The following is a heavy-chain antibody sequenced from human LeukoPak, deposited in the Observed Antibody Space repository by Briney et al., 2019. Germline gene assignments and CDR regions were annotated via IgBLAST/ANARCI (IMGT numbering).Heavy chain of an antibody. CDR1: GFSFSGSA. Sequence: GGSLKLSCAASGFSFSGSAIHWVRQASGRGLEWVGRIRSNTNNYATTYAESVKGRFTISRDESKNTAYLQMNSLKTEDTAVYYCARVRHTVIDQYYYYYGMDIWGQGTTVTVSS. J-gene: IGHJ6*02. D-gene: IGHD2-21*01. V-gene: IGHV3-73*01. CDR3: ARVRHTVIDQYYYYYGMDI. CDR2: IRSNTNNYAT.